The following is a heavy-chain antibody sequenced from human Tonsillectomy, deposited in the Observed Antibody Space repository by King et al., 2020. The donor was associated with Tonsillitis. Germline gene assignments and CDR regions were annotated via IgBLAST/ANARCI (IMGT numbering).Heavy chain of an antibody. V-gene: IGHV3-21*01. Sequence: VQLVESGGGLVKPGGSLRLSCAASGFIFSSYNMKWVRQAPGKGLEWVSSISNISSYIYYADSVKGRFTISRDNAKNSLYLQMNSLRAADTAVYYCARGSSGMDVWGQGTTVTVSS. CDR1: GFIFSSYN. D-gene: IGHD3-10*01. CDR2: ISNISSYI. J-gene: IGHJ6*02. CDR3: ARGSSGMDV.